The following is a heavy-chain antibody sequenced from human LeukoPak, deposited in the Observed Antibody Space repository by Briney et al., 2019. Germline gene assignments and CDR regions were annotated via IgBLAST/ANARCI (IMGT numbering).Heavy chain of an antibody. CDR2: ISWNSGSI. V-gene: IGHV3-9*01. D-gene: IGHD3-22*01. J-gene: IGHJ4*02. CDR1: GFTFDDYA. CDR3: AKDIYYDSSGGIDY. Sequence: GGSLRLSCAASGFTFDDYAMHWVRQAPGKGLEWVSGISWNSGSIGYADSVKGRFTISRDNAKNSLYLQMNSLRAEDTALYCCAKDIYYDSSGGIDYWGQGTLVTVSS.